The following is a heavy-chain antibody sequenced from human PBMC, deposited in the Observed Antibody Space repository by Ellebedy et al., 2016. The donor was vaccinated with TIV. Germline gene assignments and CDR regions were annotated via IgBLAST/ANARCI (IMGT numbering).Heavy chain of an antibody. CDR2: IYGTGST. Sequence: MPSETLSLTCTVSGDSITSGGFSWTWVRQPPGMGLEWFGYIYGTGSTHYSPSLKSRVTMSVDTSKNQFSLELRSVTAADTAIYFCAVVPRNWGQGIQVSVSS. J-gene: IGHJ4*02. CDR1: GDSITSGGFS. D-gene: IGHD2-15*01. V-gene: IGHV4-30-2*01. CDR3: AVVPRN.